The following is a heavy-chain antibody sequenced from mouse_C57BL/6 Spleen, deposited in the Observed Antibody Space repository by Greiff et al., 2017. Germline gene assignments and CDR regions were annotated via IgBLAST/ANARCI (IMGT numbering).Heavy chain of an antibody. D-gene: IGHD3-3*01. J-gene: IGHJ2*01. CDR3: TRRGTAFDY. Sequence: QVQLQQSGAELVRPGASVTLSCKASGYTFTDYEMHWVKQTPVHSLEWIGAIDPETGGTAYNQKFKGKAILTADKSSSTAYMELRSLTSEDSAVYYCTRRGTAFDYWGLGTTLTVSS. CDR2: IDPETGGT. V-gene: IGHV1-15*01. CDR1: GYTFTDYE.